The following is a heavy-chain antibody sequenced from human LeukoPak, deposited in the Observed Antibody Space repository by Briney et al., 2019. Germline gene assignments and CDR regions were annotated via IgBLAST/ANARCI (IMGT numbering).Heavy chain of an antibody. J-gene: IGHJ4*02. CDR2: IKSKTDGGTT. Sequence: GGSLRLSCAASGFTFSNAWMSWVRQAPGKGLEWVGRIKSKTDGGTTDYAAPVKGRFTISRDDSKNTLYLQMNSLKTEDTAVYYCTTAMYSSSWYTYYFDYWGQGTQVSVSS. D-gene: IGHD6-13*01. V-gene: IGHV3-15*01. CDR1: GFTFSNAW. CDR3: TTAMYSSSWYTYYFDY.